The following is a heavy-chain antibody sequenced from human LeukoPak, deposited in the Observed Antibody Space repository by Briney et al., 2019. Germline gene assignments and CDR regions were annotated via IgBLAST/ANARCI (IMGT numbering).Heavy chain of an antibody. V-gene: IGHV4-38-2*02. D-gene: IGHD6-13*01. CDR2: IYNSGST. Sequence: SETLSLTCTVSGYSISGGYYWGWIRQAPGKGLEWIGSIYNSGSTYYNPSLKSRVTISVDMSKNQFSLKMSSVTAADTAVYYCARAYSSSWYWNWFDPWGQGTLVTVSS. CDR1: GYSISGGYY. CDR3: ARAYSSSWYWNWFDP. J-gene: IGHJ5*02.